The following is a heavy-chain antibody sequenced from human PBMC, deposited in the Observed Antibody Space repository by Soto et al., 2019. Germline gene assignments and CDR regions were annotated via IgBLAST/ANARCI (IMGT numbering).Heavy chain of an antibody. V-gene: IGHV3-74*01. CDR2: ISSDGTST. Sequence: EMQLVESGGGLVQPGGSLRLSCAASGFTFSNYWMHWVRQAPGKGPVWVSRISSDGTSTTYADSVKGRFTISGDNAKKTLYLQLNSLRAEDTAVYYCARVPNCDSSSCYSYFDFWGQGALVTVSS. D-gene: IGHD2-2*01. CDR1: GFTFSNYW. J-gene: IGHJ4*02. CDR3: ARVPNCDSSSCYSYFDF.